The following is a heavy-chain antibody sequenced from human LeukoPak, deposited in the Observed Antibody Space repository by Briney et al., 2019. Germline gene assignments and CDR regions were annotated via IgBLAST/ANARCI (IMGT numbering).Heavy chain of an antibody. D-gene: IGHD3-10*01. J-gene: IGHJ4*02. CDR1: GFTFSTYN. CDR3: ARDGYGSGSNFDY. Sequence: GGSLRLSCAASGFTFSTYNMNWVRQAPGKGLEWVSSISSSSSYIYYADSVKGRFTISRDNAKNSLYLQMNSLRAEDTAVYYCARDGYGSGSNFDYWGQGTLVTVSS. V-gene: IGHV3-21*01. CDR2: ISSSSSYI.